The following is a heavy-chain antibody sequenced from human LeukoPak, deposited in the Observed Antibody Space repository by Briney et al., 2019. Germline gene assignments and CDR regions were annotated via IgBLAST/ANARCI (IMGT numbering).Heavy chain of an antibody. Sequence: GGSLRLSCVAAGYSFNSYVMYWVRQAPGKGPEWVASIWYDGSDKFYADSVKGRFTISRDNSKNTLYLQMNSLRAEDTAVYYCARSRDGALGYWGQGTLVTVSS. CDR2: IWYDGSDK. CDR1: GYSFNSYV. J-gene: IGHJ4*02. V-gene: IGHV3-33*01. CDR3: ARSRDGALGY. D-gene: IGHD5-24*01.